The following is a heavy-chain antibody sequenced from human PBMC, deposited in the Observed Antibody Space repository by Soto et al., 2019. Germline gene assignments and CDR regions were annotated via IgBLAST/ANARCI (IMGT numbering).Heavy chain of an antibody. Sequence: GGSLRLSCAASGFTFSSYWMSWVRQAPGKGLEWVANIKQDGSEKYYVDSVKGRFTISRDNAKNSLYLQMNSLRAEDTAVYYCAREGYCSGGRCRFPNYWYFDLWGRGTLVTVSS. CDR2: IKQDGSEK. CDR1: GFTFSSYW. J-gene: IGHJ2*01. V-gene: IGHV3-7*01. CDR3: AREGYCSGGRCRFPNYWYFDL. D-gene: IGHD2-15*01.